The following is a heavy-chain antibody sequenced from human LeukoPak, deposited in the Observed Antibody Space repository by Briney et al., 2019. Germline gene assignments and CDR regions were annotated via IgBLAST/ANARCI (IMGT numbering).Heavy chain of an antibody. CDR1: GFTVSSSH. Sequence: PGGSLRLSCAAFGFTVSSSHMTWVRQAPGKGLEWVANTKQDGSEKYYVDSVKGRFTTSRDNAKNSLYLQMDSLRAEDTAVYYCARVSLYGISWYCDYWGQGTLVTVSS. CDR2: TKQDGSEK. J-gene: IGHJ4*02. D-gene: IGHD6-13*01. CDR3: ARVSLYGISWYCDY. V-gene: IGHV3-7*05.